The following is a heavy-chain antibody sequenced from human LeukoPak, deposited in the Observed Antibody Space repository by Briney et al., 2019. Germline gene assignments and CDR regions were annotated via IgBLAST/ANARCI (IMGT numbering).Heavy chain of an antibody. CDR3: ARDLEIAAAGTFNYYYYYGMDV. D-gene: IGHD6-13*01. Sequence: ASVKVSCKASGYTFTSYDINSVRQATGQGLEWMGWISAYNGNTNYAQKLQGRVTMTTDTSTSTAYMELRSLRSDDTAVYYCARDLEIAAAGTFNYYYYYGMDVWGQGTTVTVSS. CDR1: GYTFTSYD. CDR2: ISAYNGNT. V-gene: IGHV1-18*01. J-gene: IGHJ6*02.